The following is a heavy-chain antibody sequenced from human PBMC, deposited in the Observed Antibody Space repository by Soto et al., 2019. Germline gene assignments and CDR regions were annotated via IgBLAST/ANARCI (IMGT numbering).Heavy chain of an antibody. CDR1: GGSISSSSYY. Sequence: SETLSLTCTVSGGSISSSSYYWGWIRQPPGKGLEWIGSIYYSGSTYYNPSLKSRVTISVDTSKNQFSLKLSSVTAADTAVYYCARRPVRDFWSGYYSGYYGMDVWGQGTTVTVSS. CDR2: IYYSGST. CDR3: ARRPVRDFWSGYYSGYYGMDV. D-gene: IGHD3-3*01. J-gene: IGHJ6*02. V-gene: IGHV4-39*01.